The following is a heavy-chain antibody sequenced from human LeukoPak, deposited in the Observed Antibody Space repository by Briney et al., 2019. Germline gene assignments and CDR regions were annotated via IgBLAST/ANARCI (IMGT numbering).Heavy chain of an antibody. CDR3: AREETGEEGYYFGY. J-gene: IGHJ4*02. CDR2: IYHSGST. V-gene: IGHV4-38-2*02. D-gene: IGHD1-1*01. CDR1: GYSISSDYY. Sequence: SETLSLTCTVSGYSISSDYYWGWIRQPPGKGLEWIGSIYHSGSTYYNPSLKSRVTISVDTSKNQFSLKLSSVTAADTAVYYCAREETGEEGYYFGYWGQGTLVTVSS.